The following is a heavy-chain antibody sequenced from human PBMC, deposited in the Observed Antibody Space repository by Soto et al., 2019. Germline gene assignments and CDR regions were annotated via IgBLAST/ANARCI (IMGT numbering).Heavy chain of an antibody. V-gene: IGHV1-18*04. CDR1: GYTFTSYG. Sequence: GASVKVSCNASGYTFTSYGISWVRQARGQELEWMGWISAYNGNTNYAQKLQGRVTMTTDTSTSTAYMELRSLRSDDTAVYYCARAGYDIAGPYYYGMDVWGQGTTVTVSS. CDR2: ISAYNGNT. CDR3: ARAGYDIAGPYYYGMDV. J-gene: IGHJ6*02. D-gene: IGHD3-9*01.